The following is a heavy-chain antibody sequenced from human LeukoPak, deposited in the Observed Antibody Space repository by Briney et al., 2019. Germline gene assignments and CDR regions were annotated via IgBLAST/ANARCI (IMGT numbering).Heavy chain of an antibody. CDR1: GFTFTKFW. J-gene: IGHJ4*02. CDR2: IQEDGKKE. V-gene: IGHV3-7*01. D-gene: IGHD3-10*01. Sequence: QTGGSLRLSCEASGFTFTKFWMSWVRQAPGKGLEWVANIQEDGKKENYVDSVKGRFTISRDYAKNSLYLQMNSLRVEDTAVYYCAKVAKYYYGPETYYFFEQWGQGTPVTASS. CDR3: AKVAKYYYGPETYYFFEQ.